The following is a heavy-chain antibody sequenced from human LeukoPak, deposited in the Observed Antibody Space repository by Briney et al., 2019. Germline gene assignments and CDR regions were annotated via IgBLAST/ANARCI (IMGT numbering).Heavy chain of an antibody. J-gene: IGHJ6*02. V-gene: IGHV4-4*07. CDR1: GGSISSYY. D-gene: IGHD3-22*01. CDR2: ICTSGST. CDR3: ARAHDSSGYARYYYYGMDV. Sequence: SETLSLTCTVSGGSISSYYWSWIRQPAGKGLEWIGRICTSGSTNYNPSLKSRVTMSVDTSKNQFSLKLSSVTAADTAVYYCARAHDSSGYARYYYYGMDVWGQGTTVTVSS.